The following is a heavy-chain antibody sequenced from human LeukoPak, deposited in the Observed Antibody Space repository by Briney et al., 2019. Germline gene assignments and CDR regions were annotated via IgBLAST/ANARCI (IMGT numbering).Heavy chain of an antibody. Sequence: GASLQISCKGSGSSFTSYWIGWVRPLPGKGLEWMGIIYPGDSDTRYSPSFQGQVTISADKSISTAYLQWSSLKASDTAMYYCARLEVPAAAGDYWGQGTLVTVSS. CDR3: ARLEVPAAAGDY. J-gene: IGHJ4*02. V-gene: IGHV5-51*01. CDR2: IYPGDSDT. CDR1: GSSFTSYW. D-gene: IGHD2-2*01.